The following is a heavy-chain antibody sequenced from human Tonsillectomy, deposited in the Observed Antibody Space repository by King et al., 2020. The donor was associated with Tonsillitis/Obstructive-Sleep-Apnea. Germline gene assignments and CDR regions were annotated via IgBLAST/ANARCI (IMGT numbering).Heavy chain of an antibody. Sequence: VQLVESGAEVKKSGASVKVSCKASGYTFTDYYIHWVRQAPGQGLEWMGWINPNSGDTAYAQNFQGRVTLTRDTSITTSYMDLSRLRSDDTAVYYCLSGADFGYWGQGTLVTVSS. CDR2: INPNSGDT. D-gene: IGHD5-12*01. CDR3: LSGADFGY. J-gene: IGHJ4*02. CDR1: GYTFTDYY. V-gene: IGHV1-2*02.